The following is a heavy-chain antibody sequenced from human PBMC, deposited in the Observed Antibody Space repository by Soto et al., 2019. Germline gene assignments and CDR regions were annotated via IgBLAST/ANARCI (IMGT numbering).Heavy chain of an antibody. CDR3: ARGVYCSSTSCYWGMDV. Sequence: QVQLQQRGAGLLKPSETLSLTCAVYGGSFSGYYWSWIRQPPGKGLEWIGEINHSGSTNYNPSLKSRVTISVDTSKNQFSLTLSSVTAADTAVYYCARGVYCSSTSCYWGMDVWGQGTTVTVSS. J-gene: IGHJ6*02. V-gene: IGHV4-34*01. CDR1: GGSFSGYY. D-gene: IGHD2-2*01. CDR2: INHSGST.